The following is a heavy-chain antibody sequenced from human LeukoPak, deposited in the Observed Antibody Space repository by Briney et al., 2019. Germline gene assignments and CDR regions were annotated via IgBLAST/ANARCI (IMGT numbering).Heavy chain of an antibody. Sequence: GASVKVSCKASGGTFSSYAISWVRQAPGQGLEWMGRIIPILGIANYAQKFQGRVTITADKSTSTAYMELSSLRSEDTAVYYCATGGPYCSGGSCYGNWGQGTLVTVSS. CDR1: GGTFSSYA. CDR3: ATGGPYCSGGSCYGN. D-gene: IGHD2-15*01. J-gene: IGHJ4*02. CDR2: IIPILGIA. V-gene: IGHV1-69*04.